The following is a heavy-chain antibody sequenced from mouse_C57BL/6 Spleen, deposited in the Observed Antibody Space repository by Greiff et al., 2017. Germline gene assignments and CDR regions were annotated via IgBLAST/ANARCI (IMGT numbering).Heavy chain of an antibody. J-gene: IGHJ1*03. V-gene: IGHV5-4*01. CDR3: AREGPNGSSYWYFDV. CDR2: ISDGGSYT. Sequence: LVESGGGLVKPGGSLKLSCAASGFTFSSYAMSWVRQTPEKRLEWVATISDGGSYTYYPDNVKGRFTISRDNAKNNLYLQMSHLKSEDTAMYYCAREGPNGSSYWYFDVWGTGTTVTVSS. D-gene: IGHD1-1*01. CDR1: GFTFSSYA.